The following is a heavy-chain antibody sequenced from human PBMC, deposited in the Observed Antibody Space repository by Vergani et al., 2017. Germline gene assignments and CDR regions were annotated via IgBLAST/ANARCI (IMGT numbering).Heavy chain of an antibody. Sequence: EVQLVESGGGLVKPGGSLRLSCAASGFTFSSYTMNWVRQAPGKGLEWVSSISRSSSYIYYADSVKGRFTISRDNAKNSLYLQMNSLRAEDTAVYYCARGGERWGATVVTPNFGYWGQGTLVTVSS. J-gene: IGHJ4*02. CDR2: ISRSSSYI. CDR3: ARGGERWGATVVTPNFGY. D-gene: IGHD4-23*01. CDR1: GFTFSSYT. V-gene: IGHV3-21*01.